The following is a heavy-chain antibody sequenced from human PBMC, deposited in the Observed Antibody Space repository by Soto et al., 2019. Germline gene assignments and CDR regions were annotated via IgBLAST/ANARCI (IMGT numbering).Heavy chain of an antibody. CDR2: IYYSGST. CDR3: ARGFWGYSIT. D-gene: IGHD6-13*01. Sequence: SETLSLTCTVSGGSIISYYWSWIRQPPGKGLEWIGYIYYSGSTNYNPSLKSRVTISVDTSKNQFSLKLSSVTAADTAVYYCARGFWGYSITWGQGTLVTVSS. CDR1: GGSIISYY. V-gene: IGHV4-59*01. J-gene: IGHJ5*02.